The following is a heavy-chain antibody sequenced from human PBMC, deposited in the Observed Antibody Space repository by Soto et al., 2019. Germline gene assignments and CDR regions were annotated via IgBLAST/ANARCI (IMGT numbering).Heavy chain of an antibody. J-gene: IGHJ6*02. CDR1: GGSISSYY. CDR2: INHSGST. D-gene: IGHD6-19*01. CDR3: ARARKQWLFTGSYYYYGMDV. V-gene: IGHV4-59*12. Sequence: PSETLSLTCTVSGGSISSYYCSWIRQPPGKGLEWIGEINHSGSTNYNPSLKSRVTISVDTSKNQFSLKLSSVTAADTAVYYCARARKQWLFTGSYYYYGMDVWGQGTTVTVSS.